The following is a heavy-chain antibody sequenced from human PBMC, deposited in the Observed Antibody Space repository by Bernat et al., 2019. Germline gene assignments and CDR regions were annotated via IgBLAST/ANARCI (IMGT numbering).Heavy chain of an antibody. V-gene: IGHV3-21*05. J-gene: IGHJ4*02. CDR3: ARQRGYYYDSSGSDY. CDR2: ISSSSSYI. Sequence: EVQLVESGGGLVKPGGSLRLSCAASGFTFSSYSMNWVRQAPGKGLEWVSYISSSSSYIYYADSVKGRFTISRDNAKNTLYLQMNSLRAEDTAVYYCARQRGYYYDSSGSDYWGQGTLVTVSS. D-gene: IGHD3-22*01. CDR1: GFTFSSYS.